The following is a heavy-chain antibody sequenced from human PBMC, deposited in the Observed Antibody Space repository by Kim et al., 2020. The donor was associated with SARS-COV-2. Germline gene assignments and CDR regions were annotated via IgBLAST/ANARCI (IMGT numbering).Heavy chain of an antibody. V-gene: IGHV4-34*01. Sequence: SETLSLTCAVYGGSFSGYYWSWIRQPPGKGLEWIGEINHSGSTNYNPSLKSRVTISVDTSKNQFSLKLSSVTAADTAVYYCARGRSYYDFWSGYWASVVDAFDIWGQGTMVTVSS. CDR3: ARGRSYYDFWSGYWASVVDAFDI. D-gene: IGHD3-3*01. J-gene: IGHJ3*02. CDR2: INHSGST. CDR1: GGSFSGYY.